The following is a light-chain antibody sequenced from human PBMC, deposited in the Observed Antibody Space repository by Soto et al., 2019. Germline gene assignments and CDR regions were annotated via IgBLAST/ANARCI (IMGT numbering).Light chain of an antibody. CDR1: QAISNY. J-gene: IGKJ1*01. CDR2: AAS. V-gene: IGKV1-27*01. CDR3: QKYNIAPWT. Sequence: DIQMTQSPSSLSAYVGDRVTITCRASQAISNYLAWYQQKPGKVPKLLIYAASTLQSGVPSRFSGSGSGTDFTLTISSLQPEDGATYYCQKYNIAPWTFGQGTKVDIK.